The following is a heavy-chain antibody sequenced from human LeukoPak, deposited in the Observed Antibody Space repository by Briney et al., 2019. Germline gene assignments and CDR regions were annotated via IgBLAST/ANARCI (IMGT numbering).Heavy chain of an antibody. CDR1: GFSFSSYT. Sequence: PGGSLRLSCAASGFSFSSYTMSWVRQAPGKGLEWVSAISGSGGFTYYADSVKGRFTISRDNSKNTLYLQMNSLRAEDTAVYYCAKQGCSGGSCYFDYRGQGTLVTVSS. CDR2: ISGSGGFT. V-gene: IGHV3-23*01. J-gene: IGHJ4*02. D-gene: IGHD2-15*01. CDR3: AKQGCSGGSCYFDY.